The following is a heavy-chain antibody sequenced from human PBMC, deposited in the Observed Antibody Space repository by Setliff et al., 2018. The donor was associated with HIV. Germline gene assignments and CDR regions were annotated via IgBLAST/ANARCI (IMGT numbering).Heavy chain of an antibody. D-gene: IGHD3-16*01. CDR2: ISAYNGNT. Sequence: ASVKVSCKASGYTFTSYGISWVRQAPGQGLEWMGWISAYNGNTTYAQRFEGRVTMTSDTSTKTVYMELSSLTSEDTAMYFCAWGTQRPIDSWGQGTLVTVSS. CDR3: AWGTQRPIDS. CDR1: GYTFTSYG. J-gene: IGHJ4*02. V-gene: IGHV1-18*01.